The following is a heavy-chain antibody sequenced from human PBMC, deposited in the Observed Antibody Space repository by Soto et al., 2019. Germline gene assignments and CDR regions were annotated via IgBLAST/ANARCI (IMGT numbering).Heavy chain of an antibody. J-gene: IGHJ5*02. V-gene: IGHV3-33*01. CDR2: IWYDGSDK. CDR1: GFTFRNHG. D-gene: IGHD1-1*01. Sequence: QVQLVESVGGVVQPGRSLRLSCEASGFTFRNHGMHWVRQAPGKGLEWLAVIWYDGSDKYYADSVKGRFTISRDNSKNTLYLQMNSLTFGDTAVYYCARWSDNKVVDPWGQGTVVTVS. CDR3: ARWSDNKVVDP.